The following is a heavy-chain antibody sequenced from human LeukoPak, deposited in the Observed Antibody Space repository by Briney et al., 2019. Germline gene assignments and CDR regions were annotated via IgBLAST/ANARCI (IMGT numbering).Heavy chain of an antibody. CDR3: AREDSSGVDY. D-gene: IGHD6-19*01. V-gene: IGHV1-69*13. CDR2: IIPIFGTA. Sequence: GPSVKVSCKVSGGTFTSYATSWVRPAPGQGLEWMGGIIPIFGTANYAQKFQGRVTITADESTSTAYMELSSLRSEDTAVYYCAREDSSGVDYWGQGTLVTVSS. CDR1: GGTFTSYA. J-gene: IGHJ4*02.